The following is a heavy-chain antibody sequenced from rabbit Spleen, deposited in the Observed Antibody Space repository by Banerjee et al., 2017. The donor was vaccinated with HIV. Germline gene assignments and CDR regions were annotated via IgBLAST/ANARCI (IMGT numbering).Heavy chain of an antibody. CDR2: IDPIFGSA. J-gene: IGHJ4*01. CDR3: ARGGGL. CDR1: GFDFSSYG. Sequence: QEHLVESGGGLVTPGGNLTLTCTASGFDFSSYGVSWVRQAPGKGLEWIGYIDPIFGSAYFASWVSGRFSISRENTQNTVDLQLNSLTAADTATYFCARGGGLWGPGTLVTVS. V-gene: IGHV1S36*01.